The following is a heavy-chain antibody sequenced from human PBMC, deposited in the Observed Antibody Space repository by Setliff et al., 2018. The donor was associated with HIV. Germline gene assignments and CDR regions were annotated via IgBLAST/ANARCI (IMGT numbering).Heavy chain of an antibody. Sequence: GGSLRLSCAASGFNFSTHTMNWIRQAPGKGLEWVASISSSGGIIKKYSGSVKGRFTISRDNSNDTVYLQMSGVRAEDTAVNYCTKGGAHDRRKFMDYWGQGTPVTVSS. J-gene: IGHJ4*02. CDR2: ISSSGGIIK. CDR1: GFNFSTHT. V-gene: IGHV3-23*01. CDR3: TKGGAHDRRKFMDY. D-gene: IGHD3-16*01.